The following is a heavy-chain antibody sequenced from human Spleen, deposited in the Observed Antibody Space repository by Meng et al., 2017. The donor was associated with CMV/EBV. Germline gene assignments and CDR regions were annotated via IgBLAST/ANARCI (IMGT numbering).Heavy chain of an antibody. CDR3: ARADYDILTGYAWFDP. Sequence: GYTFTSYDINWVRQATGQGLEWMGWMNPNSGNTGYAQKFQGRVTITRNTSISTAYMELSSLRSEDTAVYYCARADYDILTGYAWFDPWGQGTLVTVSS. J-gene: IGHJ5*02. CDR1: GYTFTSYD. D-gene: IGHD3-9*01. V-gene: IGHV1-8*03. CDR2: MNPNSGNT.